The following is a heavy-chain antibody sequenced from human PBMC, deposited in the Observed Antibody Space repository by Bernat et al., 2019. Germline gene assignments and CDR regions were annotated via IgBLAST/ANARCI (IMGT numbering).Heavy chain of an antibody. CDR3: ARGAVYASSWYSSPFDY. V-gene: IGHV3-53*02. CDR1: VFSVSSNY. D-gene: IGHD6-13*01. Sequence: EVQLVETGGGLIQPGGSLRLSCAASVFSVSSNYMSWVRQAPGQGLAWASVIYSGGTTYYADSVQGGFTVSRDDSKNTLYLQMSSLRVEDTAVYYCARGAVYASSWYSSPFDYWGQGTLVTVSS. J-gene: IGHJ4*02. CDR2: IYSGGTT.